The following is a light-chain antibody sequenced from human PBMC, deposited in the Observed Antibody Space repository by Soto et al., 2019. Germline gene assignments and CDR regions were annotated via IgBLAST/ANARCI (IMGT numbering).Light chain of an antibody. CDR1: SSDIGAYDY. CDR3: FSFTNTSTHV. J-gene: IGLJ1*01. CDR2: EVN. Sequence: QSALTQPASLSGSPGQSITISCTGTSSDIGAYDYVSWFQQHPGKAPKLMISEVNNRPSGVSNRFSVSKSGNTAYLTISGLQVEDEAEYFCFSFTNTSTHVFGTGTKVTVL. V-gene: IGLV2-14*01.